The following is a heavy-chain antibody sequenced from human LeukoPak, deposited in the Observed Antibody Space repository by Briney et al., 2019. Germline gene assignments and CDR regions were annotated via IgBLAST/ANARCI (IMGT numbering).Heavy chain of an antibody. D-gene: IGHD3-10*01. Sequence: ASVKVSCKASGYTFTSYYMHWVRQAPGQGLEWMGIINPSGGSTSYAQKFQGRVTMTRDTSTSTVYMELSSLRSEDTAVYYCARDMGEGTMVRGVNYYYYGMDVWGQGTTVTVSS. CDR2: INPSGGST. CDR1: GYTFTSYY. CDR3: ARDMGEGTMVRGVNYYYYGMDV. J-gene: IGHJ6*02. V-gene: IGHV1-46*01.